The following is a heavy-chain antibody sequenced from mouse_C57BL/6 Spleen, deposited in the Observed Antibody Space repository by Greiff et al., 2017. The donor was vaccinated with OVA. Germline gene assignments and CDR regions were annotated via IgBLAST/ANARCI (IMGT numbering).Heavy chain of an antibody. V-gene: IGHV1-80*01. CDR3: ARSYYSSYFDY. CDR2: IYPGDGDT. J-gene: IGHJ2*01. CDR1: GYAFSSYW. Sequence: LQESGAELVKPGASVKISCKASGYAFSSYWMNWVKQRPGKGLEWIGQIYPGDGDTNYNGKFKGKATLTADKSSSPAYMQLSSLTDEAAAVYCCARSYYSSYFDYWGQGTTLTVSS. D-gene: IGHD2-5*01.